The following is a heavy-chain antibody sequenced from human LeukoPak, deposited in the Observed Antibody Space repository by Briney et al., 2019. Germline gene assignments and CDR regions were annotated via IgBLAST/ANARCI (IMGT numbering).Heavy chain of an antibody. D-gene: IGHD4-23*01. CDR2: FDPEDGET. V-gene: IGHV1-24*01. J-gene: IGHJ4*02. CDR3: ATINPYAVGFDY. Sequence: ASVKVSCKVSGYTLTELSMHWVRQAPGKGLGWMGGFDPEDGETIYAQKFQGRVTMTEDTSTDTAYMELSSLRSEDTAVYYCATINPYAVGFDYWGQGTLVTVSS. CDR1: GYTLTELS.